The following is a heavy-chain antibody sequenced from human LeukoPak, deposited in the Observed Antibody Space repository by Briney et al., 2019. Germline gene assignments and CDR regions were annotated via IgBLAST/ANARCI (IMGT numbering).Heavy chain of an antibody. Sequence: GGSLRLSCAASGFTFSSYEMNWVRQAPGKGLEWVSYISSSGSTIYYAGSVKGRFTISRDNAKNSLYLQMNSLRAEDTAVYYCARSGEWELMRAFDIWGQGTMVTVSS. D-gene: IGHD1-26*01. J-gene: IGHJ3*02. CDR1: GFTFSSYE. V-gene: IGHV3-48*03. CDR3: ARSGEWELMRAFDI. CDR2: ISSSGSTI.